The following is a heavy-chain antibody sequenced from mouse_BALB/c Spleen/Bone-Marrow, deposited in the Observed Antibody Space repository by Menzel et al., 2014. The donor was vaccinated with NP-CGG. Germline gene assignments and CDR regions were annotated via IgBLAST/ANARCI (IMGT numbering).Heavy chain of an antibody. Sequence: LQESGAELARPGASVNSSCKASGYTFTSYWMQWVKQRPGQGLEWIGAIYPGDGDTRYTQKFKGKATLTADKSSSTAYMQLSSLASEDSAVYYCAAYYGSSYWAMDYWGQGTSVTVSS. D-gene: IGHD1-1*01. J-gene: IGHJ4*01. V-gene: IGHV1-87*01. CDR3: AAYYGSSYWAMDY. CDR2: IYPGDGDT. CDR1: GYTFTSYW.